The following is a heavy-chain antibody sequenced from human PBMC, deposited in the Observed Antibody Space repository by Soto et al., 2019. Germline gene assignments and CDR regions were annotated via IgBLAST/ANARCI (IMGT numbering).Heavy chain of an antibody. V-gene: IGHV4-39*02. Sequence: SETLSLTCTVSGGSISSSTYYWGWIRQPPGKGPEWIASIYYSGRTHYNPSLESRVTISVDTSKNQFSLRLSSVTAADTAVYYCARESRGSYRRDHRNWFDPWGQGTLVTVSS. J-gene: IGHJ5*02. CDR2: IYYSGRT. D-gene: IGHD3-16*02. CDR1: GGSISSSTYY. CDR3: ARESRGSYRRDHRNWFDP.